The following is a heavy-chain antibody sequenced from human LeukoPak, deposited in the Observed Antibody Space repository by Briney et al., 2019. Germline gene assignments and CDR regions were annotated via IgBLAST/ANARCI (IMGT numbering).Heavy chain of an antibody. CDR2: MNPNSGNT. Sequence: ASVNLPCRACGYTFTCYNINWVRQATGQGLEWMGWMNPNSGNTGFAQKFQGRVTMTKNTSITTAYMELSSLRSEDTALYYCARALSRTTDPYYYIDVWGKGTTVTVSS. V-gene: IGHV1-8*01. CDR3: ARALSRTTDPYYYIDV. CDR1: GYTFTCYN. D-gene: IGHD2/OR15-2a*01. J-gene: IGHJ6*03.